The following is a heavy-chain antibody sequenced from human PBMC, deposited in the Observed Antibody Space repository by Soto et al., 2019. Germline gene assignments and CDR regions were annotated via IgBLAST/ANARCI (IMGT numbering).Heavy chain of an antibody. D-gene: IGHD2-21*02. CDR1: GFSLSTGGMG. Sequence: SGPTLVNPTQTLTLTCTFSGFSLSTGGMGVGWIRQPPGKALEWLALIYWDGDRRYRPSLMSRLTIAKDTSKNQVVLTMTNMDPVDTATYYCVHSRCGGNFLQVYSSHYYYGMDIWCQGITVNVSS. J-gene: IGHJ6*02. V-gene: IGHV2-5*02. CDR2: IYWDGDR. CDR3: VHSRCGGNFLQVYSSHYYYGMDI.